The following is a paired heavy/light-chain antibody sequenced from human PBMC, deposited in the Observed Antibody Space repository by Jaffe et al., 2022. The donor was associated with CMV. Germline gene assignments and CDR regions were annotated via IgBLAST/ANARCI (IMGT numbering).Heavy chain of an antibody. Sequence: QVQLVESGGGVVQPGRSLRLSCAASGFTFSSYGMHWVRQAPGKGLEWVALIWYDGNNKYYADSVKGRFTISRDNSKNTLYLQVNSLRAEDTAVYYCARMKGGDATGLSSFDIWGQGTMVTVSS. V-gene: IGHV3-33*01. CDR1: GFTFSSYG. J-gene: IGHJ3*02. D-gene: IGHD3-16*01. CDR3: ARMKGGDATGLSSFDI. CDR2: IWYDGNNK.
Light chain of an antibody. V-gene: IGLV1-51*01. CDR2: DNN. CDR1: SSNIANDY. Sequence: QSVLTQPPSVSAAPGQKVTISCSGSSSNIANDYVSWYQQLPGTAPKLLIYDNNKRPSGIPDRFSGSKSGTSATLGITGLQTGDEADYYCGTWDSSLSSVVFGGGTKLTVL. CDR3: GTWDSSLSSVV. J-gene: IGLJ2*01.